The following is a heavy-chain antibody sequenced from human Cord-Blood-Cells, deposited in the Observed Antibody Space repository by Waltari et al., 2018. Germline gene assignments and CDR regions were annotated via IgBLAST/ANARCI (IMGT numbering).Heavy chain of an antibody. V-gene: IGHV3-30*03. Sequence: QVQLVESGGGVVQTGRSLRLSCAASGFTFSSYGLHWVRPAPGKGLEWVAVISYDGSNKYYADSVKGRFTISRDNSKNTLYLQMNSLRAEDTAVYYCAGAENYWYFDLWGRGTLVTVSS. CDR1: GFTFSSYG. CDR2: ISYDGSNK. CDR3: AGAENYWYFDL. J-gene: IGHJ2*01.